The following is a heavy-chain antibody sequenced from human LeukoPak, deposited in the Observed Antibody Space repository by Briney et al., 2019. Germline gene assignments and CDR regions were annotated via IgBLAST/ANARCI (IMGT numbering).Heavy chain of an antibody. D-gene: IGHD6-13*01. CDR3: ARLPVVSSSPDY. CDR2: IYPDT. J-gene: IGHJ4*02. V-gene: IGHV5-51*01. Sequence: GESLKISCKGSGYSFTSYWIGWVRQMPGKGLEWMGIIYPDTRYSPSFQGQVTISADKSISTAYLQWSSLKASDTAMYYCARLPVVSSSPDYWGQGTLVTVSS. CDR1: GYSFTSYW.